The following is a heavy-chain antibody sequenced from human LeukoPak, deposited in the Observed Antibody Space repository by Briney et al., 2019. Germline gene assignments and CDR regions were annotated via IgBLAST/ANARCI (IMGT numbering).Heavy chain of an antibody. CDR3: VPPPNELALHS. Sequence: GGSLRLSCSASGFTFSSYAIQWVRQAPGKGLEYVSAISSNGGSIYYADSVKGRSTISRDNSKNTLYLRMSSLRAEDTAVYYCVPPPNELALHSWGQGTLVSVSS. V-gene: IGHV3-64D*06. CDR1: GFTFSSYA. J-gene: IGHJ4*02. D-gene: IGHD1-1*01. CDR2: ISSNGGSI.